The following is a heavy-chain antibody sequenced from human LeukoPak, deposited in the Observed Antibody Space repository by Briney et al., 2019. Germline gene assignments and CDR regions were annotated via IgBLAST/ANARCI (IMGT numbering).Heavy chain of an antibody. D-gene: IGHD4-23*01. Sequence: GGTLRLSCAASGFTFSSYAMSWVRQAPGKGLEWVSSISGSGGNTYYADSVKGRFTISRDNSKNTLYMQMNSLRAEDTAVYYCAKLVTHFDYWGQGTLVTVSS. CDR1: GFTFSSYA. CDR3: AKLVTHFDY. V-gene: IGHV3-23*01. J-gene: IGHJ4*02. CDR2: ISGSGGNT.